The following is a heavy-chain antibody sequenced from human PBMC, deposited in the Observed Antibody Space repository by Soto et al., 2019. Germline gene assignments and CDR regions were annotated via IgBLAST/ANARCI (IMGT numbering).Heavy chain of an antibody. CDR3: ARDVQLLWFGDPTDY. CDR2: ISSSSSTI. D-gene: IGHD3-10*01. V-gene: IGHV3-48*02. Sequence: PGGSLRLSCAASGFTFSSYSMNWVRQAPGKGLEWVSYISSSSSTIYYADSVKGRFTISRDNAKNSLYLQMNSLRDEDTAEYYCARDVQLLWFGDPTDYWGQGTLVTVSS. CDR1: GFTFSSYS. J-gene: IGHJ4*02.